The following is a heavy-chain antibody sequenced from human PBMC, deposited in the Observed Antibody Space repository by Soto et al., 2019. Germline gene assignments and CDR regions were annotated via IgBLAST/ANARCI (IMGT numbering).Heavy chain of an antibody. D-gene: IGHD3-22*01. CDR3: ARQLYDSSGYHNYYYYYGMDV. CDR1: GYSFTGYW. J-gene: IGHJ6*02. Sequence: ECLKISCKGSGYSFTGYWNGWVGQIPGKGLEWMGIIYPGDSDTRYSPSFQGQVTISADKSISTAYLQWSSLKASDTAMYYCARQLYDSSGYHNYYYYYGMDVWGQGPTVTVSS. CDR2: IYPGDSDT. V-gene: IGHV5-51*01.